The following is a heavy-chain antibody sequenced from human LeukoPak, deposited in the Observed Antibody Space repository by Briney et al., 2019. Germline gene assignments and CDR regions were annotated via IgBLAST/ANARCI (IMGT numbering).Heavy chain of an antibody. J-gene: IGHJ5*02. Sequence: SETLSLTCAVYGGSFSGYYWSWIRQPPGKGLEWIGEINHSGSTNYNPSLKSRVTISVDTSKNQFSLKLSSVTAADTAVYYCARSLTVTTRGWFDPWGQGTLVTVSS. CDR2: INHSGST. D-gene: IGHD4-11*01. V-gene: IGHV4-34*01. CDR3: ARSLTVTTRGWFDP. CDR1: GGSFSGYY.